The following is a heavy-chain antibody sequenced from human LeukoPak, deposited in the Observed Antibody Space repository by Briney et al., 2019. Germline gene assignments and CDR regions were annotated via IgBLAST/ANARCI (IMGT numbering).Heavy chain of an antibody. CDR3: ARAPTTVVTPVGFDY. CDR2: ISSSSSTI. D-gene: IGHD4-23*01. CDR1: GFTFSSYE. Sequence: GGSLRLSCAASGFTFSSYEMNWVRQAPGKGLEWVSYISSSSSTIYYADSVKGRFTISRDNAKNSLYLQMNSLKAEDTAVYYCARAPTTVVTPVGFDYWGQGTLVTVSS. J-gene: IGHJ4*02. V-gene: IGHV3-48*01.